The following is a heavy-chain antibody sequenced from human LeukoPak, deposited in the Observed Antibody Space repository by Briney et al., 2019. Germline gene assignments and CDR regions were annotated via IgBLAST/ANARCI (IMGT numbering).Heavy chain of an antibody. CDR3: RTLVGPTFP. J-gene: IGHJ5*02. CDR2: IKSKTDGGTT. Sequence: GGYLRLSCAASAFTFNNAWMSWVRQAPGKGLEWVGRIKSKTDGGTTDYAAPVKGRFTISRDDSKNTLYLQMNSLTTEDTAVYYCRTLVGPTFPWGQGILVTVSS. D-gene: IGHD1-26*01. V-gene: IGHV3-15*01. CDR1: AFTFNNAW.